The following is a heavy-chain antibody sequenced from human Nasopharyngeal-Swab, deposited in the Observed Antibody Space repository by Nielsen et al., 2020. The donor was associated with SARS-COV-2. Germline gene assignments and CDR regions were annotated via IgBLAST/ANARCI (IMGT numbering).Heavy chain of an antibody. Sequence: SVKVSCKASGGTFSSYAISWVRQAPGQGLEWMGRIIPILGIANYAQKFQGRVTITADKSTSTAYMELSSLRSEDTAVYYCARDTRPDIVVVPAASYYYGMDVWGQGTTVTVSS. CDR1: GGTFSSYA. D-gene: IGHD2-2*01. CDR2: IIPILGIA. CDR3: ARDTRPDIVVVPAASYYYGMDV. J-gene: IGHJ6*02. V-gene: IGHV1-69*04.